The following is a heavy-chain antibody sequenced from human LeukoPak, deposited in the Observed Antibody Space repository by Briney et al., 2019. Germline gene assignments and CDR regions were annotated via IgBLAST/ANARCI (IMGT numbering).Heavy chain of an antibody. D-gene: IGHD3-3*01. CDR1: GYSFTTYW. J-gene: IGHJ4*02. V-gene: IGHV5-10-1*01. Sequence: KPGESLKISCKGSGYSFTTYWITWVRQMPGKGLEWMGRIDPSDSYTNYSPSFQGHVTISTDKSINTAYLQWSSLKASDTAMYYCARQVGGRITIFGVATDWGQGTLVTVSS. CDR3: ARQVGGRITIFGVATD. CDR2: IDPSDSYT.